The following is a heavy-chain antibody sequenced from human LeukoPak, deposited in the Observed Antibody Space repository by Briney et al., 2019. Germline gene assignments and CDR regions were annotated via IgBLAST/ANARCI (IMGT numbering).Heavy chain of an antibody. CDR1: GFTFSSYS. CDR2: ITSSSSYI. CDR3: ARATYSSGWSNFFGVHSDYYYYMDV. J-gene: IGHJ6*03. D-gene: IGHD6-19*01. V-gene: IGHV3-21*01. Sequence: PGGSLRLSCAASGFTFSSYSMNWVRQAPGKELEWVSSITSSSSYIYYADSVKGRFTISRDNAKNSLYLQMNSLRAEDTAVYYCARATYSSGWSNFFGVHSDYYYYMDVWGKGTTVTISS.